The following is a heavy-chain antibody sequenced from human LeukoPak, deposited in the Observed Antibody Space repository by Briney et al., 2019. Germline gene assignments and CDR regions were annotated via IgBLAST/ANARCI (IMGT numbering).Heavy chain of an antibody. V-gene: IGHV3-33*06. CDR1: GFTFSSYG. CDR2: IWYDGSNK. CDR3: AKVSSPDIVVVTATFDY. J-gene: IGHJ4*02. D-gene: IGHD2-21*02. Sequence: GRSLRLSCAASGFTFSSYGMHWVRQAPGKGLEWVAVIWYDGSNKYYADSVKGRFTISRDNSKNTLYLQMNSLRAEDTAVYYCAKVSSPDIVVVTATFDYWGQGTLVTVSS.